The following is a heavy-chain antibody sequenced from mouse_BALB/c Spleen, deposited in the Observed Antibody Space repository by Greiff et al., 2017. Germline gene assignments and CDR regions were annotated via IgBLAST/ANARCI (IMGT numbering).Heavy chain of an antibody. D-gene: IGHD3-3*01. Sequence: EVKVVESGGGLVQPGGSLRLSCATSGFTFSDFYMEWVRQPPGKRLEWIAASRNKANDYTTEYSASVKGRFIVSRDTSQSILYLQMNALRAEDTAIYYCARDADGAMGCFDVWGAGTTVTVSS. V-gene: IGHV7-1*02. CDR1: GFTFSDFY. CDR2: SRNKANDYTT. CDR3: ARDADGAMGCFDV. J-gene: IGHJ1*01.